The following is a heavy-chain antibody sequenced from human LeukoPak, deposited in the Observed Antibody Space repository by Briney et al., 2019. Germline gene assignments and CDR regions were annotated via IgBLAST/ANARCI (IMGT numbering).Heavy chain of an antibody. CDR2: IYGGGNT. CDR3: ARVRLTMVRDPDAFDI. CDR1: GGCISLYD. J-gene: IGHJ3*02. V-gene: IGHV4-4*07. Sequence: SETLSLTCTVSGGCISLYDWSWIRQSAGKGLEGIGRIYGGGNTNYNPSLRSRVAMSVDTSKNQLSLKLSSLTAADTAVYYCARVRLTMVRDPDAFDIWGQGTMVTVSS. D-gene: IGHD3-10*01.